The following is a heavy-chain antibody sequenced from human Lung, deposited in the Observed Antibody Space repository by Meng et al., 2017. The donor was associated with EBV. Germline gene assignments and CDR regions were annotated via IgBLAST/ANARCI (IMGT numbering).Heavy chain of an antibody. V-gene: IGHV4-31*01. CDR3: ARAVDTGYFDY. Sequence: QVQLQESGPGLVKPSQTLSLTCTVSGGSISSGGHYWSWIRQHPGKGLEWIGYIYYSGSTYYNPSLKSLVSISVDTSNNQFSLKLSFVTAADTAVYYCARAVDTGYFDYWGQGTLVTVSS. CDR2: IYYSGST. J-gene: IGHJ4*02. D-gene: IGHD5-18*01. CDR1: GGSISSGGHY.